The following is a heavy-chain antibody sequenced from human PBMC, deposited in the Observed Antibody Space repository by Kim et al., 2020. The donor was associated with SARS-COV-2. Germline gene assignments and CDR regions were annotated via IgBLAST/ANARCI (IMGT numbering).Heavy chain of an antibody. CDR1: GFTFSTSV. J-gene: IGHJ4*02. CDR2: ISGGST. CDR3: AKRGQEREFDY. V-gene: IGHV3-23*01. Sequence: GSLRLSCAASGFTFSTSVMNWVRQAPGKGPHWVSSISGGSTWYADAVKGRFIISGDNSKNTLFLQMNSLRAEDTAVYYCAKRGQEREFDYWGQGTLVTV. D-gene: IGHD1-1*01.